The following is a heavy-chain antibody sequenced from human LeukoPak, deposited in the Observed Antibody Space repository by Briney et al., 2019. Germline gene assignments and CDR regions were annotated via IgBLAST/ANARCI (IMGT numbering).Heavy chain of an antibody. D-gene: IGHD6-19*01. CDR2: MNPNSGNT. CDR3: ARVIGVEQWLVRVNWFDP. Sequence: ASVTVSCKASGYTFTSYDINWVRQAPGQGREWMGWMNPNSGNTGYAQKFQGRVTMTRNTSISTAYMELSSLRSEDTAVYYWARVIGVEQWLVRVNWFDPWGQGTLVTVSS. V-gene: IGHV1-8*01. J-gene: IGHJ5*02. CDR1: GYTFTSYD.